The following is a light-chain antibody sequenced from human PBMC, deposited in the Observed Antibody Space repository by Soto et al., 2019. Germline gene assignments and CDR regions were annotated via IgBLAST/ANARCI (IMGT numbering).Light chain of an antibody. CDR3: TSCITANTRCV. Sequence: QSVLTQPASVSGSPGQSITISCTGTSSDIGRYNYVSWFQQHPGKVPKLVIFEVNYRPSGVSDRFSGSKSGNTASLTITGLHAEDEADYYCTSCITANTRCVFGSGTKVTVL. CDR2: EVN. J-gene: IGLJ1*01. CDR1: SSDIGRYNY. V-gene: IGLV2-14*01.